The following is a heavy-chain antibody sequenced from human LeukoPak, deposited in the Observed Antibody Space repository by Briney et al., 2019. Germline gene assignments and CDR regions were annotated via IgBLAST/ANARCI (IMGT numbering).Heavy chain of an antibody. Sequence: SETLSLTCTVSGGSISSGSYYWSWIRQPAGKGLEWIGSIYYSGTTYYNPSLKSRVAISIDTSKNQFSLKLSSVTAADTAVYYCVRSGGYCSTITCHVDYFGLWGRGTLVTVSS. CDR3: VRSGGYCSTITCHVDYFGL. CDR2: IYYSGTT. D-gene: IGHD2-2*01. CDR1: GGSISSGSYY. V-gene: IGHV4-39*01. J-gene: IGHJ2*01.